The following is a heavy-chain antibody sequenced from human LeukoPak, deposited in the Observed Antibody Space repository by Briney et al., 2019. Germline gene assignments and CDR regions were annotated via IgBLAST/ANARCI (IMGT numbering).Heavy chain of an antibody. Sequence: PGGSLRLSCIAPGFTFSSFEMSWVRQAPGKGLEWVSFISISGATIYYADSVKGRFTISRDNAKSSLYLQMHSLRAEDTAVYYCARGGSSGYNYNAFDIWGQGTMVTVSS. J-gene: IGHJ3*02. CDR2: ISISGATI. V-gene: IGHV3-48*03. CDR1: GFTFSSFE. D-gene: IGHD3-22*01. CDR3: ARGGSSGYNYNAFDI.